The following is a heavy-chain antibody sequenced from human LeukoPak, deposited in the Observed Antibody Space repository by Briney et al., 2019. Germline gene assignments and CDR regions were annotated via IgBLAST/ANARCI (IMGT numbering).Heavy chain of an antibody. CDR2: TYYRSKWYN. J-gene: IGHJ4*02. V-gene: IGHV6-1*01. Sequence: SQTLSLTCAISGDSVSNNSAIWIWIRQSPSRGLQWLGRTYYRSKWYNDYAVSGKSRITLNVDTSKNQFSLQLNSVTSEDTAVYYCARSSNLHYFDYWGQGTQVTVSS. CDR1: GDSVSNNSAI. CDR3: ARSSNLHYFDY.